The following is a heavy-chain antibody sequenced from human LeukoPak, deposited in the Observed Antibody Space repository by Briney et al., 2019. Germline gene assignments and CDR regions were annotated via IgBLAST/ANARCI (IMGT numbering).Heavy chain of an antibody. CDR3: ARWGLVAPGTYYYYYMDV. J-gene: IGHJ6*03. CDR2: INAYSGDT. CDR1: GYTFTNYG. D-gene: IGHD2-2*01. Sequence: GASVKVSCKASGYTFTNYGVSWVRQAPGQGLEWMGWINAYSGDTHYAQNLQGRLTMTTDTSTSMAFMELRSLKPDDTAVYFCARWGLVAPGTYYYYYMDVWGRGTTVTVSS. V-gene: IGHV1-18*01.